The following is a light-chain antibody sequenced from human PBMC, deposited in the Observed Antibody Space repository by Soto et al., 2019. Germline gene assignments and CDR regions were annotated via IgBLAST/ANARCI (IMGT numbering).Light chain of an antibody. CDR2: DAS. V-gene: IGKV3-20*01. Sequence: IGLAEPPGTPAFRSGGRAHLSRKVSQTVRNNYLAWYQQKPGQAPRLLIYDASSRATGIPDRFSGGGSGTDFTLTISRLEPEDFAVYYCQQFSSYPLTFGGGTKVDIK. CDR1: QTVRNNY. J-gene: IGKJ4*01. CDR3: QQFSSYPLT.